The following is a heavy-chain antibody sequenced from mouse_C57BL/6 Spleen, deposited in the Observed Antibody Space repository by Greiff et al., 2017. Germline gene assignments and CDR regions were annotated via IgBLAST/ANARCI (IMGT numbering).Heavy chain of an antibody. CDR3: ARRAYDGYYVAWFAY. CDR1: GYTFTDYY. Sequence: EVQLQQSGPELVKPGASVKISCKASGYTFTDYYMNWVKQSHGKSLEWIGDINPNNGGTSYNQKFKGKATLTVDKSSSTAYMELRSLTSEDSAVYYCARRAYDGYYVAWFAYWGQGTLVTVSA. V-gene: IGHV1-26*01. D-gene: IGHD2-3*01. CDR2: INPNNGGT. J-gene: IGHJ3*01.